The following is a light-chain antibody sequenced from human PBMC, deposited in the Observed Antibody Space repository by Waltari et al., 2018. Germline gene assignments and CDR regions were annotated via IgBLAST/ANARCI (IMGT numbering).Light chain of an antibody. CDR1: QRVTY. CDR2: GAS. V-gene: IGKV3-20*01. Sequence: EIVLTQSPGTLSLSPGERATLSCRASQRVTYLAWYQQKPGQAPRLLIYGASNRATGIPDRFSGSESGTDFTLTISRLEPEDFAVYYCQQYGSSLPMYSFGQGTKLEIK. CDR3: QQYGSSLPMYS. J-gene: IGKJ2*03.